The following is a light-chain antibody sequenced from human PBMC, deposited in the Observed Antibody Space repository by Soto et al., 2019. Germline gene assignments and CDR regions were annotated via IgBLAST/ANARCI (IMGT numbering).Light chain of an antibody. CDR1: QSVSSN. Sequence: IVMTQSPRTLSVSPWERATLSCGASQSVSSNLAWYQQKPGQAPRLLIYGASTRATGIPARFSGSGSGTEFTLSISSLQSEDFAVYYCQQYHNWVTFGGGTKVDIK. J-gene: IGKJ4*01. V-gene: IGKV3D-15*01. CDR3: QQYHNWVT. CDR2: GAS.